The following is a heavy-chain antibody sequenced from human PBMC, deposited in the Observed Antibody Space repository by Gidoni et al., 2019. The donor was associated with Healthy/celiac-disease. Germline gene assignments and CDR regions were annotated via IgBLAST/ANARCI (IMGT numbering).Heavy chain of an antibody. J-gene: IGHJ3*02. D-gene: IGHD2-15*01. CDR1: GCSISSSRYY. Sequence: QLQLQESGPGLVKPSETLSLTCTVSGCSISSSRYYWGWIRQPPGKGLEWIGSIYYSGSTYYNPSLKSRVTISVDTSKNQFSLKLSSVTAADTAVYYCARPVLKRYCSGGSCLGHFDIWGQGTMVTVSS. CDR2: IYYSGST. V-gene: IGHV4-39*01. CDR3: ARPVLKRYCSGGSCLGHFDI.